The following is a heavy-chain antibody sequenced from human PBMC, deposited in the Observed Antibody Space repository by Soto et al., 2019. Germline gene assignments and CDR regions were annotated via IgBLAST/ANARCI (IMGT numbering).Heavy chain of an antibody. CDR2: IYHSGST. CDR1: GGSINSGGYY. CDR3: ARDWGTGFYKLDS. D-gene: IGHD6-19*01. V-gene: IGHV4-39*07. Sequence: KPSETLSLTCTVSGGSINSGGYYWSWIRQPPGKGLEWIGSIYHSGSTYYNLSLKSRVTISSDASKNQISLKLSSVTAADTALYYCARDWGTGFYKLDSWGQGTLVTVSS. J-gene: IGHJ4*02.